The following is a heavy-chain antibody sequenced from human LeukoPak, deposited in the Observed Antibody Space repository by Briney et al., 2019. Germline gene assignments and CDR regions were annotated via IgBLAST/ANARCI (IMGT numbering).Heavy chain of an antibody. CDR3: AREIQPSHSGWYYYYYYMDV. J-gene: IGHJ6*03. D-gene: IGHD6-19*01. CDR1: GFTFSSYS. Sequence: PGGSLRLSCAASGFTFSSYSMSWVRQAPGKGLEWVSSISSSSSYIYYADSVKGRFTISRDNAKNSLYLQMNSLRAEDTAVYYCAREIQPSHSGWYYYYYYMDVWGKGTTVTVSS. V-gene: IGHV3-21*01. CDR2: ISSSSSYI.